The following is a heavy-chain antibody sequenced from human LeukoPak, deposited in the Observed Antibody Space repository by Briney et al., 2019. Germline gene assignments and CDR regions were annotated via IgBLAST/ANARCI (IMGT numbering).Heavy chain of an antibody. CDR2: IYYSGST. J-gene: IGHJ4*02. Sequence: SETLSLTCTVSGGSISSYYWSWLRQPPGKGLEWIGYIYYSGSTNYNPSLKSRVTISVDTSKNQFSLKLSSVTAADTAVYYCARGRRGRPLDYWGQGTLVTVSS. CDR1: GGSISSYY. D-gene: IGHD3-10*01. V-gene: IGHV4-59*12. CDR3: ARGRRGRPLDY.